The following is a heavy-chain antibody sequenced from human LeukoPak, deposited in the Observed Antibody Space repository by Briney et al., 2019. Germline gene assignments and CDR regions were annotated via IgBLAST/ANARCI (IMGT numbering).Heavy chain of an antibody. D-gene: IGHD3-10*01. CDR2: IYPGDSDT. CDR1: GYSFTSYW. J-gene: IGHJ4*02. Sequence: GESLKISCKGSGYSFTSYWIGWVRQMPGKGLEWMGIIYPGDSDTRYSPSFQGQVTISADKSISTAYPQWSSLKASDTAMYYCARLKGSGSYYNVAFDYWGQGTLVTVSS. CDR3: ARLKGSGSYYNVAFDY. V-gene: IGHV5-51*01.